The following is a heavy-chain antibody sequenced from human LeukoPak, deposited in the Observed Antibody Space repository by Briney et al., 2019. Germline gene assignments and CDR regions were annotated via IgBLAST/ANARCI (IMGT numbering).Heavy chain of an antibody. J-gene: IGHJ4*02. Sequence: ASVKVSCKASGNTFTTYFIHWVRQAPGQGLEWMGIINISSGTTTNAQKFQGRVTMTRDTSTGIVYMELSSLRSDDTAVYYCAREERAIAALGRGALDYWGQGTLVTVSS. CDR3: AREERAIAALGRGALDY. V-gene: IGHV1-46*01. CDR1: GNTFTTYF. CDR2: INISSGTT. D-gene: IGHD6-13*01.